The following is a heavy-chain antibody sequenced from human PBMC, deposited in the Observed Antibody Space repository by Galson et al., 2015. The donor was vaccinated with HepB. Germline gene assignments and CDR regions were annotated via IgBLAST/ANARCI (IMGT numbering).Heavy chain of an antibody. J-gene: IGHJ4*02. V-gene: IGHV3-53*04. D-gene: IGHD3-10*01. CDR3: ARGSPTLLWSPFDY. CDR1: GFTVSSNY. CDR2: IYSGGST. Sequence: SLRLSCAASGFTVSSNYMSWVRQAPGKGLEWVSVIYSGGSTYYADSVKGRFTISRHNSKNTLYLQMNSLRAEDTAVYYCARGSPTLLWSPFDYWGQGTLVTVSS.